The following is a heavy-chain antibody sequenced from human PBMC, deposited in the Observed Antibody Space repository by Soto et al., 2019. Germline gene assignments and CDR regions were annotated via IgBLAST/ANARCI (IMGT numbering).Heavy chain of an antibody. J-gene: IGHJ4*02. CDR1: GFTFSDYY. Sequence: EVQLVQSGGGLVQPGGSLRLSCAASGFTFSDYYMDWVRRAPGKGLEWVGRIRNKANNYATEYAASLKGRVTFSRDDSEKSLYLQMNSLETEDTAVYWCTREKRYYNNRTSFYFDNGGQGTLVTVSS. D-gene: IGHD3-10*01. CDR2: IRNKANNYAT. V-gene: IGHV3-72*01. CDR3: TREKRYYNNRTSFYFDN.